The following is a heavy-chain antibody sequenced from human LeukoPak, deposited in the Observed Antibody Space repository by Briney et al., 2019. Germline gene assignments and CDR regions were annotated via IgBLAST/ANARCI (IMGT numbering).Heavy chain of an antibody. J-gene: IGHJ5*02. CDR2: NSWNSGSI. D-gene: IGHD1-26*01. CDR1: GFTFDDYA. V-gene: IGHV3-9*01. CDR3: AKGGRIVGATTPWGDGWFDP. Sequence: GGSLRLSCAASGFTFDDYAMHWVRQAPGKGLEWVSGNSWNSGSIGYADSVKGRFAISRDNAKNSLYLQMNSLRAEDTALYYCAKGGRIVGATTPWGDGWFDPWGQGTLVTVSS.